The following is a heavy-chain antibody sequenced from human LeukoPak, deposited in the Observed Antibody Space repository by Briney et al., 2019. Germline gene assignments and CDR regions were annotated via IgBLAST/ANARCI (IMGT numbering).Heavy chain of an antibody. V-gene: IGHV4-31*03. CDR1: GGSISSGGYY. J-gene: IGHJ4*02. CDR2: IYYSGST. Sequence: SETLSLTCTVSGGSISSGGYYWSWIRQHPGKGLEWIGYIYYSGSTYYNPSVKSRVTISVDTSKNQFSLKLSSVTAADTAVYYCARESPAICFDYWGQGTLVTVSS. CDR3: ARESPAICFDY. D-gene: IGHD2-2*01.